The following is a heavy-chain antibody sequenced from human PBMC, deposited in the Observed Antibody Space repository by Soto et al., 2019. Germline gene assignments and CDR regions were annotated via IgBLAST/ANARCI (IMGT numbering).Heavy chain of an antibody. CDR1: GYTFTSYG. CDR3: ARDSYYDYVWGSYRYSPDDAFDI. V-gene: IGHV1-18*01. Sequence: ASVKVSCKASGYTFTSYGISWVRQAPGQGLEWMGWISAYNGNTNYAQKLQGRVTMTTDTSTSTAYMELRSLRSDDTAVYYCARDSYYDYVWGSYRYSPDDAFDIWGQGTMVTV. D-gene: IGHD3-16*02. CDR2: ISAYNGNT. J-gene: IGHJ3*02.